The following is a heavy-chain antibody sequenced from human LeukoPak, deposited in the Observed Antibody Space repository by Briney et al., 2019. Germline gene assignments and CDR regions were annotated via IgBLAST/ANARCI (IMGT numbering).Heavy chain of an antibody. CDR2: IYSGGST. Sequence: GGSLRLSCAASGFTVSSNYMSWVRQAPGKGLEWVSVIYSGGSTYYADSVKGRFTISRDNSKNTLYLQMNSLRAEDTAVYYCARGAGYSYGSPFDYWGQGTLVTVSS. CDR3: ARGAGYSYGSPFDY. CDR1: GFTVSSNY. J-gene: IGHJ4*02. V-gene: IGHV3-66*01. D-gene: IGHD5-18*01.